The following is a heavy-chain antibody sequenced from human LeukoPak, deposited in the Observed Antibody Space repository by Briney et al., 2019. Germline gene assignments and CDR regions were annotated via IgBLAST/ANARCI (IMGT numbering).Heavy chain of an antibody. Sequence: SETLSLTCAVSGGSISSGGYSWSWIRQPPGKGLEWIGYIYHSGSTYYNPSLKSRVTISVDRSKNQFSLKLSSVTAADTAVYYCARVGGVTGQDAFDIWGQGTMVTVSS. CDR1: GGSISSGGYS. V-gene: IGHV4-30-2*01. CDR2: IYHSGST. J-gene: IGHJ3*02. D-gene: IGHD2-21*02. CDR3: ARVGGVTGQDAFDI.